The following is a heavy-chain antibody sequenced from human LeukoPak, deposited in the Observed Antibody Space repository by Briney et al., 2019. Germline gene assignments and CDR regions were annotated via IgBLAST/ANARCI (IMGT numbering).Heavy chain of an antibody. CDR2: IYYSGST. CDR3: ARKGRDYSSGFDY. CDR1: GDSINSNTYY. V-gene: IGHV4-39*01. J-gene: IGHJ4*02. Sequence: PSETLSLTCTVSGDSINSNTYYWGWIRQPPGKGLEWIANIYYSGSTYYNPSLKSRVTISVDTSKNQFSLKLSSATAADTAVYYCARKGRDYSSGFDYWGQGTLVTVSS. D-gene: IGHD6-19*01.